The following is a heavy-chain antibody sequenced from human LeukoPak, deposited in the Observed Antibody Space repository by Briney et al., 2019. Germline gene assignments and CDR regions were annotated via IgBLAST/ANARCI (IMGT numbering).Heavy chain of an antibody. D-gene: IGHD3-10*01. CDR3: ARLTVLSFGGCC. CDR1: GFTVSGNY. V-gene: IGHV3-66*04. Sequence: GGSLRLSCEASGFTVSGNYMSWFRQAPGKGLEWVSVIYSGGTTHYTDSVKGRFTISRDDAKNTLYLQMTSLRAEDTAVYYCARLTVLSFGGCCWGRVTLVTVSS. CDR2: IYSGGTT. J-gene: IGHJ4*02.